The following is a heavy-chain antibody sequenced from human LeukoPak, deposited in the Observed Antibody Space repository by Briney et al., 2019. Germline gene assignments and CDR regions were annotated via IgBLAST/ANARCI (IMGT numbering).Heavy chain of an antibody. V-gene: IGHV3-33*01. CDR2: IQYDGSIE. CDR1: GFTFSSYG. CDR3: ARDSCGSPSCFDY. D-gene: IGHD2-2*01. Sequence: GRSLRLSCTASGFTFSSYGMHWVRQAPGRGLEWVAAIQYDGSIEYYADSVKGCFTISRDQSKNTLFLQVNSLRAEDTAVYYCARDSCGSPSCFDYWGQGTLVTVSS. J-gene: IGHJ4*02.